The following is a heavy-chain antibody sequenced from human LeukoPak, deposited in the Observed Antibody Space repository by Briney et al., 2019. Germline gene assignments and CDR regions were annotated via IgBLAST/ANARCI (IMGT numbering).Heavy chain of an antibody. V-gene: IGHV4-4*07. CDR1: GGSISSYY. D-gene: IGHD6-13*01. Sequence: SETLSLTCTVSGGSISSYYWSWIRQPAGKGLEWIGRISTSGSTNYNPSLKSRVTMSVDTSKNQFSLKLSSVTAADTAVYYCARVAAAGNFYYYYYMDVWGKGTTVTISS. CDR3: ARVAAAGNFYYYYYMDV. J-gene: IGHJ6*03. CDR2: ISTSGST.